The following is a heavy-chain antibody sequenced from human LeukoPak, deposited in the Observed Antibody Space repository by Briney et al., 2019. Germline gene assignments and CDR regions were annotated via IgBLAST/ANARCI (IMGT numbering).Heavy chain of an antibody. CDR1: GFTFSSYS. D-gene: IGHD3-3*01. V-gene: IGHV3-21*01. CDR2: ISSSSSYI. CDR3: ARDALPPFWSGYTVGFYYYYMDV. J-gene: IGHJ6*03. Sequence: PGGSLRLSCAASGFTFSSYSMNWVRQAPGKGLEWVSSISSSSSYIYYADSVKGRFTISRDNAKNSLYLQMNSLRAEDTAVYYCARDALPPFWSGYTVGFYYYYMDVWGKGTTVTVSS.